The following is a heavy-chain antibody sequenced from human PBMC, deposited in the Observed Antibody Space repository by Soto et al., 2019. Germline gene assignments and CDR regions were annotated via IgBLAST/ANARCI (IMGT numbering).Heavy chain of an antibody. V-gene: IGHV4-59*01. J-gene: IGHJ2*01. Sequence: QVQLQESGPGLVKPSETLSLTCTVSGGSISSYFWSWIRQPPGKGLEWIGYIYYTGSTNYTPSLKSRVTISVDTSKNQFSLQLSSVTAADTAVYYCANFNWDFDLWGRGTLVTVS. CDR1: GGSISSYF. CDR2: IYYTGST. CDR3: ANFNWDFDL.